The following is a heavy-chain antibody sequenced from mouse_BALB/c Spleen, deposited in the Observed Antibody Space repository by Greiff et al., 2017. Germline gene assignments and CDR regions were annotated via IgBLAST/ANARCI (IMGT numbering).Heavy chain of an antibody. CDR1: GFTFSSYG. CDR2: INSNGGST. CDR3: ARPVPWFAY. J-gene: IGHJ3*01. Sequence: EVKLVESGGGLVQPGGSLKLSCAASGFTFSSYGMSWVRQTPDNRLELVATINSNGGSTYYPDSVKGRFTISRDNAKNTLYLQMSSLKSEDTAMYYCARPVPWFAYWGQGTLVTVSA. V-gene: IGHV5-6-3*01.